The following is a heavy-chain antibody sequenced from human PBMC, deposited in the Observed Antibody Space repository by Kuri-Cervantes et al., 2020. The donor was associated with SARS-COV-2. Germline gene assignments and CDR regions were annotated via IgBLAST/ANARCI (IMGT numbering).Heavy chain of an antibody. Sequence: ASVKVSCKASGYTFTGYYMHWVRQAPGQGLEWMGIINPSGGSTSYAQKFQGRVTMTRDTSTSTVYMELSSLRSEDTAVYYCARVDDSSGYQDYFDYWGQGTLVTVSS. CDR3: ARVDDSSGYQDYFDY. CDR2: INPSGGST. J-gene: IGHJ4*02. CDR1: GYTFTGYY. V-gene: IGHV1-46*03. D-gene: IGHD3-22*01.